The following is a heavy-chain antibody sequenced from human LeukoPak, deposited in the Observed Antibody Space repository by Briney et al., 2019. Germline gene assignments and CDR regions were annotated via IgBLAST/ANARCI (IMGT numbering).Heavy chain of an antibody. CDR3: ANLGYCSSTSCYERGWFDP. CDR1: GGSISSSSYY. J-gene: IGHJ5*02. V-gene: IGHV4-39*07. D-gene: IGHD2-2*01. CDR2: IYHSGST. Sequence: PSETLSLTCTVSGGSISSSSYYWGWIRQPPGKGLEWIGEIYHSGSTNYNPSLKSRVTISVDKSKNQFSLKLSSVTAADTAVYYCANLGYCSSTSCYERGWFDPWGQGTLVTVSP.